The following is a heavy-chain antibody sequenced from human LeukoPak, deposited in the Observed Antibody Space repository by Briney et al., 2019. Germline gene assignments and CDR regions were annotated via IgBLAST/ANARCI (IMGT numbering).Heavy chain of an antibody. J-gene: IGHJ6*03. CDR3: ARGGPPGYYYDYYMDV. CDR2: IYYSVST. V-gene: IGHV4-59*01. Sequence: PSETLSLTCSVSGGSISSYYWSWIRQTPGKGREWIGYIYYSVSTNFNPSLKSRVTISVDTSKNQFSLKMSSVTAADTAVYFCARGGPPGYYYDYYMDVWGKGTTVTISS. CDR1: GGSISSYY.